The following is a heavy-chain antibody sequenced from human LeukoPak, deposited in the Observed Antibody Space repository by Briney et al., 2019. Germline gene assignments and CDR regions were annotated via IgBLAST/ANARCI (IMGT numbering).Heavy chain of an antibody. CDR1: GFISSDYS. J-gene: IGHJ4*02. V-gene: IGHV3-30*04. CDR2: TLYDGTDK. Sequence: GGSLRLSCAASGFISSDYSLHWVRQAPGKGLEWVAVTLYDGTDKHYADSVKGRFTISRDNSKNTLYLQMNSLRAEDTAVYYCAKGGGFGVVIPFDYWGQGTLVTVSS. CDR3: AKGGGFGVVIPFDY. D-gene: IGHD3-3*01.